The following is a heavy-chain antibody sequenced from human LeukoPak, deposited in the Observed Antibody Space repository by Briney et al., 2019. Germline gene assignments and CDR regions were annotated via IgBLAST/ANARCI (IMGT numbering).Heavy chain of an antibody. V-gene: IGHV3-30*02. CDR3: AKADTITIYYYYFYMDV. D-gene: IGHD5-12*01. J-gene: IGHJ6*03. Sequence: EGSLRLSCAASGFTFSSYGMHWVRQAPGKGLEWVAFIRYDGSNKYYADSVKGRFTISRDNSKNTLYLQMNSLRAEDTAVYYCAKADTITIYYYYFYMDVWGKGTTVTVSS. CDR1: GFTFSSYG. CDR2: IRYDGSNK.